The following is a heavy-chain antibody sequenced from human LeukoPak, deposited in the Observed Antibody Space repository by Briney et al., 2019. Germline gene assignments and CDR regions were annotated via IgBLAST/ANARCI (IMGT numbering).Heavy chain of an antibody. D-gene: IGHD5-18*01. CDR2: IYSGGTT. V-gene: IGHV3-53*01. CDR1: GFTVSSYY. J-gene: IGHJ4*02. CDR3: AREGGSSYSRPFDY. Sequence: GGSLRLSCAASGFTVSSYYMSWVSHAPGKGLEWVSVIYSGGTTYYADSVKGRFTISRDNSKNTLYLQMNSLRPEDTAVYYCAREGGSSYSRPFDYWGQGTQVTVSS.